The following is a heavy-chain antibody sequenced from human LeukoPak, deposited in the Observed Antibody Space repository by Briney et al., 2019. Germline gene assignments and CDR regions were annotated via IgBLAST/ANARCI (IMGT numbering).Heavy chain of an antibody. J-gene: IGHJ4*02. V-gene: IGHV1-24*01. D-gene: IGHD6-19*01. CDR2: FDPEDGET. Sequence: ASVTVSCKVSGYTLTELSMHWVRQAPGKGLEWMGGFDPEDGETIYAQKFQGRVTMTEDTSTDTAYMELSSLRSEDTAVYYCATEYSSGWYGGFDYWGQGTLVTVSS. CDR1: GYTLTELS. CDR3: ATEYSSGWYGGFDY.